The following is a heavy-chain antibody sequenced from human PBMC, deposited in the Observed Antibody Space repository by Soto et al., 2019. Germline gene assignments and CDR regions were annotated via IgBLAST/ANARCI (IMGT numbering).Heavy chain of an antibody. CDR1: GCTYTSYG. V-gene: IGHV1-8*02. D-gene: IGHD6-6*01. Sequence: ASVKVSCKASGCTYTSYGISWVRQAHEQGLEWMGWMSPNSGNTSYAQKFQGRVTMTRNTSISTAYMELSSLRSEDTAVYYCARSVVAPTTGYYMDVWGKGTTVTVSS. CDR2: MSPNSGNT. CDR3: ARSVVAPTTGYYMDV. J-gene: IGHJ6*03.